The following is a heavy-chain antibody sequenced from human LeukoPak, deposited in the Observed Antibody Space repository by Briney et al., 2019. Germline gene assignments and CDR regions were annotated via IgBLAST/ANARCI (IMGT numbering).Heavy chain of an antibody. CDR1: GGTFSSYA. CDR2: IIPILGIA. Sequence: ASVKVSCKASGGTFSSYAISWVRQAPGQGLEWMGRIIPILGIANYAQKFQGRVTITADKSTSTAYMEPSSLRSEDTAVYYCARDYYGSGSYFFPFDYWGQGTLVTVSS. V-gene: IGHV1-69*04. D-gene: IGHD3-10*01. CDR3: ARDYYGSGSYFFPFDY. J-gene: IGHJ4*02.